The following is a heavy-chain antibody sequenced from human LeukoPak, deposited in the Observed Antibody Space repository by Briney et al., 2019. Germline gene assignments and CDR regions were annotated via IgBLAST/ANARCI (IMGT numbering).Heavy chain of an antibody. D-gene: IGHD6-13*01. CDR2: IGTAGDT. Sequence: PGGSLRLSCAASGFTFSSYDMHWVRQATGKGLEWVSVIGTAGDTYYPGSVKGRFTISRENAKNSLYLQMNSLRAGDTAVYYCARGLIPGYSSSPLGYWGQGTLVTVSS. CDR3: ARGLIPGYSSSPLGY. J-gene: IGHJ4*02. CDR1: GFTFSSYD. V-gene: IGHV3-13*01.